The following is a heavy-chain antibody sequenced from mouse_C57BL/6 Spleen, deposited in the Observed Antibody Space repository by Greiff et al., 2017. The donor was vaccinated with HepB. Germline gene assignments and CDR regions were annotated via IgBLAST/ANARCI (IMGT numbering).Heavy chain of an antibody. CDR3: ARGSNYDYDRAMDY. CDR1: GYSFTDYK. Sequence: EVQLQQSGPELVKPGASVKISCKASGYSFTDYKMNWVKQSNGKSLEWIGVINPNYGTTSYNQKFKGKATLTVDQSSSTAYMQLNSLTSEDSAVYYCARGSNYDYDRAMDYWGQGTSVTVSS. J-gene: IGHJ4*01. CDR2: INPNYGTT. V-gene: IGHV1-39*01. D-gene: IGHD2-4*01.